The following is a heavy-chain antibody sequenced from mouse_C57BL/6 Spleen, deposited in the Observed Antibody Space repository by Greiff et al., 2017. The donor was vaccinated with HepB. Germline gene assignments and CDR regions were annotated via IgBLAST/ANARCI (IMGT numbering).Heavy chain of an antibody. V-gene: IGHV14-4*01. CDR1: GFNIKDDY. J-gene: IGHJ2*01. CDR2: IDPENGDT. D-gene: IGHD2-1*01. CDR3: TTDYGNRNY. Sequence: EVKLQESGAELVRPGASVKLSCTASGFNIKDDYMHWVKQRPEQGLEWIGWIDPENGDTEYASKFQGKATITADTSSNTAYLQLSSLTSEDTAVYYCTTDYGNRNYWGQGTTLTVSS.